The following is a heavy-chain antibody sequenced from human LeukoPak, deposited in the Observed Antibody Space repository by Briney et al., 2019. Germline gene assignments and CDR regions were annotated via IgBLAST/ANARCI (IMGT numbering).Heavy chain of an antibody. J-gene: IGHJ5*02. Sequence: EASVKVSCKASGYTFTGYYMHWVRQAPGQGLEWMGWINPNSGGTNYAQKFQGRVTMTRDTSISTAYMELSRLRSDDTAVYYCASSHCSSTSCYGSNWFDPWGQGTLVTVSS. D-gene: IGHD2-2*01. CDR2: INPNSGGT. V-gene: IGHV1-2*02. CDR1: GYTFTGYY. CDR3: ASSHCSSTSCYGSNWFDP.